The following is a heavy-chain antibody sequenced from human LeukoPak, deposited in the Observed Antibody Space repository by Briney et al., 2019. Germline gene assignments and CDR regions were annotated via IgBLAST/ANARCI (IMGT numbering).Heavy chain of an antibody. Sequence: GGSLRLSCAASGFTFSDYSMNWVRQTPGQGLEWVSSISSISTYAYYADSVRGRFTVSRDSAKNSLFLQMDNLRVEDTAIYYCARAHIQDYTVVALVDHWGQGTLVTVSS. D-gene: IGHD2-15*01. V-gene: IGHV3-21*01. CDR1: GFTFSDYS. J-gene: IGHJ5*02. CDR2: ISSISTYA. CDR3: ARAHIQDYTVVALVDH.